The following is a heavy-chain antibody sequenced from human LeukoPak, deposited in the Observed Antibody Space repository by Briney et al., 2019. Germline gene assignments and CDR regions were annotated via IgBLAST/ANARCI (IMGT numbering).Heavy chain of an antibody. CDR3: ARGRDVVVPAATYYYYYYMDV. CDR1: GYTFTSYD. V-gene: IGHV1-18*01. D-gene: IGHD2-2*01. J-gene: IGHJ6*03. CDR2: ISAYNGNT. Sequence: ASVKVSCKASGYTFTSYDISWVRQAPGQGLEWMGWISAYNGNTDYAQKLQGRVTMTTDTSTSTAYMELRSLRSEDTAVYYCARGRDVVVPAATYYYYYYMDVWGKGTTVTISS.